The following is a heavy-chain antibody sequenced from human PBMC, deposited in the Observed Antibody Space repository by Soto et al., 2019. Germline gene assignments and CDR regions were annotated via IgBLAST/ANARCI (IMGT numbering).Heavy chain of an antibody. CDR3: AKDRGNGDTPNIYSYYGIEV. D-gene: IGHD2-21*02. Sequence: VQLLESGGALEQPGGSLTLSCAVSGFSFNAYGMSWVRQAPGKGLEWISFISGGGGTIYYADSVKGRFISSRDNSKSTLYLQMTSLSVDDTAVYYCAKDRGNGDTPNIYSYYGIEVWGQGTTVTVSS. V-gene: IGHV3-23*01. CDR2: ISGGGGTI. J-gene: IGHJ6*02. CDR1: GFSFNAYG.